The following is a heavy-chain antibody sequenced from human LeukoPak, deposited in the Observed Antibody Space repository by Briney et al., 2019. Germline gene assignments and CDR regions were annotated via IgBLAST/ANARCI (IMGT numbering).Heavy chain of an antibody. CDR1: GGSISSSSYY. D-gene: IGHD6-19*01. CDR2: IYYSGST. J-gene: IGHJ4*02. V-gene: IGHV4-39*07. Sequence: PSETLSLTCTVSGGSISSSSYYWGWIRQPPGKGLEWIGSIYYSGSTYYNPSLKSRVTISVDTSKNQFSLKLSSVTAADTAVYYCARVAFRSSGWYDYWGQGTLVTVSS. CDR3: ARVAFRSSGWYDY.